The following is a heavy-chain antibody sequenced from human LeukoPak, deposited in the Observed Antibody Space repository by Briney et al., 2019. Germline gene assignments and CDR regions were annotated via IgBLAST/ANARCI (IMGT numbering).Heavy chain of an antibody. CDR2: VYYSGST. J-gene: IGHJ4*02. CDR1: GGSISGYY. D-gene: IGHD4-23*01. Sequence: SETLSLTCTVSGGSISGYYWSWIRQPPGKGLEWIGSVYYSGSTYHNPSLKSRVTMSVDTSKNQFSLKLSSVTAADTAVYYCASLDYGGNYVDDWGRGTLVTVSS. CDR3: ASLDYGGNYVDD. V-gene: IGHV4-59*04.